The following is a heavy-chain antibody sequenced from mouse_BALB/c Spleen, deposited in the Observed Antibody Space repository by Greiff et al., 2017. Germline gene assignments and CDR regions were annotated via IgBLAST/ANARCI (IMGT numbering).Heavy chain of an antibody. CDR1: GYSITSGYY. CDR3: ANGNYVDAMDY. J-gene: IGHJ4*01. Sequence: EVQLQESGPGLVKPSQSLSLTCSVTGYSITSGYYWNWIRQFPGNQLEWMGYISYDGSNNYNPSLKNRISITRDTSKNQFFLKLNSVTTEDTATYYCANGNYVDAMDYRGQETSVTVSS. V-gene: IGHV3-6*02. CDR2: ISYDGSN. D-gene: IGHD2-1*01.